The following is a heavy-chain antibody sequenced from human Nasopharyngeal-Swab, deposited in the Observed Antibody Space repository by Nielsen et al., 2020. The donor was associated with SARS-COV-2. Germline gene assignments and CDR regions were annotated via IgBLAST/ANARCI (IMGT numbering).Heavy chain of an antibody. J-gene: IGHJ6*02. V-gene: IGHV3-23*01. CDR3: AKSPIVDFWSGRTAEYGMDV. CDR2: ISSSGSTI. Sequence: WIRQPPGKGLEWVSYISSSGSTIYYADPVKGRFTISRDNSKNTLYLQMNSLRAEDTAVYYCAKSPIVDFWSGRTAEYGMDVWGQGTTVTVSS. D-gene: IGHD3-3*01.